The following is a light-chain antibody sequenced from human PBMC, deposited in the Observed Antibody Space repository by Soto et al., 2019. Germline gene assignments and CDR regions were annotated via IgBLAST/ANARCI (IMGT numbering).Light chain of an antibody. V-gene: IGKV3-11*01. CDR3: QQRSNWPLT. Sequence: EIVLTQSPATLSLSPGERATLSSRASQSVSSYLASYQQKPGQAPRLLIYDASNRATGIPARFSGSGSGTDFTLTISSLEPVDFAVYYCQQRSNWPLTFGGGTKVEIK. CDR2: DAS. CDR1: QSVSSY. J-gene: IGKJ4*01.